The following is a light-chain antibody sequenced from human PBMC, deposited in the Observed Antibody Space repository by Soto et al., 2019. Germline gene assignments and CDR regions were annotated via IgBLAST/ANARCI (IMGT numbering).Light chain of an antibody. CDR1: QSVTSN. CDR3: RQYNNWPPVT. Sequence: EIVMTQSPDTLSVSPGERATLSCRASQSVTSNLAWYQQKPGQAPRLHIYGASTRATGIPARFSGSGSGTEFTLTISSRQSEDFAVYYCRQYNNWPPVTFGQGKRLEIK. V-gene: IGKV3-15*01. CDR2: GAS. J-gene: IGKJ5*01.